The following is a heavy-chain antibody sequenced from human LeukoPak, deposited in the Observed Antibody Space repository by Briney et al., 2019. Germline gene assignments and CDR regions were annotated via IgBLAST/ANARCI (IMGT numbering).Heavy chain of an antibody. V-gene: IGHV3-33*08. CDR2: IWYDGSNK. Sequence: GGSLRLSCAVSGFTFRGAAMTWVRQAPGKGLEWVAVIWYDGSNKYHADSVKGRFTISRDNSKNTLYLQMNSLRAEDTAVYYCARDLGYPDYWGQGTLVAVSS. J-gene: IGHJ4*02. D-gene: IGHD3-16*02. CDR1: GFTFRGAA. CDR3: ARDLGYPDY.